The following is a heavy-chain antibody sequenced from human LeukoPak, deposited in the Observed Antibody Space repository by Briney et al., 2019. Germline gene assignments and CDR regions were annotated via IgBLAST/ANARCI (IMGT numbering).Heavy chain of an antibody. CDR2: INHSGST. CDR3: ARVMGYYDSSGYYYTYYYYYYMDV. Sequence: SETLSLTCAVYGGSFSGYYWSWIRQPPGKGLEWIGEINHSGSTNYNPSLKSRVTISVDTSKNQFSLKLSSVTAADTAVYYCARVMGYYDSSGYYYTYYYYYYMDVWGKGTTVTVSS. V-gene: IGHV4-34*01. J-gene: IGHJ6*03. CDR1: GGSFSGYY. D-gene: IGHD3-22*01.